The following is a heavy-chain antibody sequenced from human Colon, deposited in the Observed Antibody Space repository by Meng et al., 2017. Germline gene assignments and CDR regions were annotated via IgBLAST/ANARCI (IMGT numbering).Heavy chain of an antibody. CDR2: INTNTGNP. CDR3: ARDSTVRYFQH. CDR1: GYTFTSYA. Sequence: ASVKVSCKASGYTFTSYAMNWVRQAPGRGLEWMGWINTNTGNPTYAQGFTGRFVFSLDTSASTAYLQISSLKAEDTAVYYCARDSTVRYFQHWGQGTLVTVSS. V-gene: IGHV7-4-1*02. D-gene: IGHD4-17*01. J-gene: IGHJ1*01.